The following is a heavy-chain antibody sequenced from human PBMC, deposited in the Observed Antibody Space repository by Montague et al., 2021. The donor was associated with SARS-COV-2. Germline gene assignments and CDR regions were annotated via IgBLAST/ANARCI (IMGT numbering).Heavy chain of an antibody. J-gene: IGHJ6*02. CDR3: ARPGRAPFHYAMDV. CDR1: GGSVSSGSYY. CDR2: INYSGST. Sequence: SETLSLTCTVSGGSVSSGSYYWSWIRQPPGKRLEWIGYINYSGSTNYNPSLKSRVTISVDTSRNQSSLKLRFVTAADTAIYYCARPGRAPFHYAMDVWGQGTTVTVSS. V-gene: IGHV4-61*01. D-gene: IGHD2/OR15-2a*01.